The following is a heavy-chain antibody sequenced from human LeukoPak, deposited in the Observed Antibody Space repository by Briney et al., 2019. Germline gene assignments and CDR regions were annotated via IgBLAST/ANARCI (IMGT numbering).Heavy chain of an antibody. Sequence: GGSLRLSCAASGFTFSSYWMSWVRQAPGKGLEWVAVISYDGSNKYYADSVKGRFTISRDNSKNTLYLQMNSLRAEDTAVYYCARENYGSGELLDYWGQGTLVTVSS. CDR2: ISYDGSNK. CDR3: ARENYGSGELLDY. D-gene: IGHD3-10*01. J-gene: IGHJ4*02. V-gene: IGHV3-30-3*01. CDR1: GFTFSSYW.